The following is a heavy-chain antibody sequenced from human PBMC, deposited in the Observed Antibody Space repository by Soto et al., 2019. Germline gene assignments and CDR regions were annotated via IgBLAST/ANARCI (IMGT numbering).Heavy chain of an antibody. CDR3: AREGGIQLWFGMDV. V-gene: IGHV1-2*04. J-gene: IGHJ6*02. D-gene: IGHD5-18*01. Sequence: QVQLVQSGAEVKKPGASVKVSCKASGYTFTGYYMHWVRQAPGQGLEWMGWINPNSGGTNYAQKFQGWVTMARDPSISTDYMELSRLRSDDTAVYYCAREGGIQLWFGMDVWGQGTTVTVSS. CDR1: GYTFTGYY. CDR2: INPNSGGT.